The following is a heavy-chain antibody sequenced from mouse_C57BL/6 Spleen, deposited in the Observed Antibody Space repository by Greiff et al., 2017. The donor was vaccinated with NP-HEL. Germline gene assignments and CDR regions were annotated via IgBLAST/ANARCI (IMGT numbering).Heavy chain of an antibody. CDR3: ARGGTVVAPPFDY. J-gene: IGHJ2*01. Sequence: QLQQSGAELVKPGASVKISCKASGYAFSSYWMNWVKQRPGKGLEWIGQIYPGDGDTNYNGKFKGKATLTADKSSSTAYMQLSSLTSEDSAVYFCARGGTVVAPPFDYWGQGTTLTVSS. CDR1: GYAFSSYW. D-gene: IGHD1-1*01. V-gene: IGHV1-80*01. CDR2: IYPGDGDT.